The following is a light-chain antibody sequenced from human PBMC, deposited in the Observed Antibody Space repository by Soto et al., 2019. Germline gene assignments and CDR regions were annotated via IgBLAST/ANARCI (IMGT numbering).Light chain of an antibody. V-gene: IGLV1-51*01. CDR2: DNN. CDR3: GTWDSSLSGGV. Sequence: QSVLTQPPSVSAAPGQKVTISCSGSSSNIGNNYVSWYQQLPGTAPKVLIYDNNKRPSGIPDRFSGSKSGTSATLGITGLQTGDEADYYCGTWDSSLSGGVFGGGTKVTVL. CDR1: SSNIGNNY. J-gene: IGLJ3*02.